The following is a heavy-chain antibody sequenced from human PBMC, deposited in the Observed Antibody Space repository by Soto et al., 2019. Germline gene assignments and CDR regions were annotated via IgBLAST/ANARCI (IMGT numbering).Heavy chain of an antibody. D-gene: IGHD1-1*01. V-gene: IGHV4-59*01. J-gene: IGHJ6*02. CDR3: ARDILITTTPGAYYYGMDV. CDR1: GGSISSYY. CDR2: IYYSGST. Sequence: SETLSLTCTVSGGSISSYYWSWIRQPPGKGLEWIGYIYYSGSTNYNPSLKSRVTISVDASKNQFSLKLSSVTAADTAVYYCARDILITTTPGAYYYGMDVWGQGTTVTVSS.